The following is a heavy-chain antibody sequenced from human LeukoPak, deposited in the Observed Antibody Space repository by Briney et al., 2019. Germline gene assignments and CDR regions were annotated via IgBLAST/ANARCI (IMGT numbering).Heavy chain of an antibody. V-gene: IGHV3-23*01. J-gene: IGHJ4*02. CDR2: ISGSGGST. CDR1: GFTFSSYA. CDR3: AKDVFLTGYYSDDY. Sequence: PGGSLRLSCTASGFTFSSYAMSWVRQAPGKGLEWVSAISGSGGSTYYADSVKGRFTISRDNSKNTLYLQMNSLRAEDTAVYYCAKDVFLTGYYSDDYWGQGTLVTVSS. D-gene: IGHD3-9*01.